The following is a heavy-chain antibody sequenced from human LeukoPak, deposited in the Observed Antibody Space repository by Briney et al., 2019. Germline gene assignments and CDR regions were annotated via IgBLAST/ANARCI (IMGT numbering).Heavy chain of an antibody. CDR3: AKQLHSSSWDHFDY. D-gene: IGHD6-13*01. V-gene: IGHV3-23*01. CDR2: ISSSDGST. CDR1: GFTFSSYA. J-gene: IGHJ4*02. Sequence: GGSLRLSCATSGFTFSSYAMSWVRQAPGKGLEWVSSISSSDGSTYYADSVKGRFTISRDDSKSTLYLQVNSLRADDTAVYYCAKQLHSSSWDHFDYWGQGTLVTVSS.